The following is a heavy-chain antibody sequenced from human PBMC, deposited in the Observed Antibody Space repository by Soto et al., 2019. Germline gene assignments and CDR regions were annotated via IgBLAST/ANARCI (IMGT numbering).Heavy chain of an antibody. J-gene: IGHJ4*02. Sequence: ASVKVSCKASGYTSNSYYIHWVRQAPGQGLEWMGIINPSGGTTIHAQKFQGRVTMTRDTSTSTVYMELSSLRSEDTAVYYCARDYYGDSYFFDYWGQGTLVTVSS. CDR1: GYTSNSYY. CDR2: INPSGGTT. V-gene: IGHV1-46*02. CDR3: ARDYYGDSYFFDY. D-gene: IGHD4-17*01.